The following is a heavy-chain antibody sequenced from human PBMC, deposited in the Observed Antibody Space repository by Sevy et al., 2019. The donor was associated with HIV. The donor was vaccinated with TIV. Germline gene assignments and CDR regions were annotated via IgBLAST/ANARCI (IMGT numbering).Heavy chain of an antibody. CDR1: GDFISTYY. CDR3: ERGFAIEGLYFDF. D-gene: IGHD1-26*01. CDR2: IQYSGTT. V-gene: IGHV4-59*13. Sequence: SETLSLSCSFSGDFISTYYWTWIRQAPGKGVDWIGSIQYSGTTNYNPSLKSRVTISIDTSKNQFSLNLSSVTAADTALYFCERGFAIEGLYFDFWGQGILVTVSS. J-gene: IGHJ4*02.